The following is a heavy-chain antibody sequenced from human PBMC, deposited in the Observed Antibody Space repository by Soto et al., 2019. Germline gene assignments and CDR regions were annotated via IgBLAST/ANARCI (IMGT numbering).Heavy chain of an antibody. CDR2: IPYDGSNK. D-gene: IGHD2-21*02. J-gene: IGHJ4*02. CDR1: GFTFSSYG. V-gene: IGHV3-30*18. Sequence: GGSLILSCAASGFTFSSYGMHWVRQAPGKGPEWVAVIPYDGSNKYYADSVKGRFTISRDNSKNTLYLQMNSLRAEDTAVYYCAKDKVPVVVTAPFDYWGQGTLVTVSS. CDR3: AKDKVPVVVTAPFDY.